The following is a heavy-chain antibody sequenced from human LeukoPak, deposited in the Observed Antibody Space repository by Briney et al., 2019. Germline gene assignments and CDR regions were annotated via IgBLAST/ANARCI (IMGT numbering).Heavy chain of an antibody. CDR3: AREYCSGGSCYWNY. J-gene: IGHJ4*02. V-gene: IGHV3-7*03. D-gene: IGHD2-15*01. CDR2: IKEDGTET. Sequence: GGSLRLSCAASGFMFSSNWMSWVRLAPGKGLEWVANIKEDGTETYYVDSVKGRFTISRDNAKSSLYLQMNSLRVEDTAVYYCAREYCSGGSCYWNYWGQGTLVTVSS. CDR1: GFMFSSNW.